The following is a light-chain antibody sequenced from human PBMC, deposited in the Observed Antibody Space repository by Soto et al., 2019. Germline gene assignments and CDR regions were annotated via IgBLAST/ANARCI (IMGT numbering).Light chain of an antibody. CDR3: ISYTSSSTRV. CDR1: SSDVGGYNY. J-gene: IGLJ2*01. V-gene: IGLV2-14*01. Sequence: QSVLTQPASVSGSPGQSITISCTGTSSDVGGYNYVSWYQQHPGKAPKLMMYDVSNRPSGVSNRFSGSKSGNTASLTISGLQAEDEADYYCISYTSSSTRVFGGGTKLTV. CDR2: DVS.